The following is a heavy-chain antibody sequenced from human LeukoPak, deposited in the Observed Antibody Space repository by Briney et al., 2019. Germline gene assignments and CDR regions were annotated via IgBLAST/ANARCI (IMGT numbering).Heavy chain of an antibody. V-gene: IGHV4-61*02. CDR1: GDSISSGFYY. D-gene: IGHD1-26*01. Sequence: SETLSLTCTVSGDSISSGFYYWSWIRQPAGKGLEWIGRIYSSGSTNYNPSLKSRVTMSVDTSKNQFSLKLSSVTAADTAVYYCARDYSGSYPYYYYYMDVWGKGTTVTISS. CDR2: IYSSGST. CDR3: ARDYSGSYPYYYYYMDV. J-gene: IGHJ6*03.